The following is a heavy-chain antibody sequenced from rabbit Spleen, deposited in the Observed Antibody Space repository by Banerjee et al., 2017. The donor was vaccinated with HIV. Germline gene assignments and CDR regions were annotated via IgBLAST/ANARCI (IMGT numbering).Heavy chain of an antibody. J-gene: IGHJ6*01. CDR2: IDTGSSDYT. Sequence: QEQLVESGGDLVKPGASLPLTCTASGFSFSSNYYMCWVRQAPAKGLEWIACIDTGSSDYTYYASWATGRFTCSKTSSTTVTLQMTSLTAADTATYFCARDTGSSFSTYGMDLWGPGTLVTVS. D-gene: IGHD8-1*01. V-gene: IGHV1S45*01. CDR3: ARDTGSSFSTYGMDL. CDR1: GFSFSSNYY.